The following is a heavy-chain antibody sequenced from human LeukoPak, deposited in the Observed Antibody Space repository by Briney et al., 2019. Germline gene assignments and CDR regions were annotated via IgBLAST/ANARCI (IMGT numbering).Heavy chain of an antibody. D-gene: IGHD2-15*01. J-gene: IGHJ4*02. CDR3: ARQPRYCSGGSCSLFDYFDY. V-gene: IGHV5-10-1*01. Sequence: ASVKVSCKASGGTFSSYTISWVRQAPGQGLEWMGRIDPSDSYTNYNPSFQGHVTISADKSISTGYLQWSSLKASDTAMYYCARQPRYCSGGSCSLFDYFDYWGQGTLVTVPS. CDR2: IDPSDSYT. CDR1: GGTFSSYT.